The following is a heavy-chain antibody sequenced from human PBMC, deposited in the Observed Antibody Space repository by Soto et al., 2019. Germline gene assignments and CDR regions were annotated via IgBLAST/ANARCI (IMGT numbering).Heavy chain of an antibody. V-gene: IGHV6-1*01. CDR3: ARGSWDDVSGHYYMDV. CDR1: GDSVSSNSAG. CDR2: TYYKSKWYY. J-gene: IGHJ6*03. D-gene: IGHD1-1*01. Sequence: SQTLSLTXDISGDSVSSNSAGWNWIRQTPSRGLEWLGRTYYKSKWYYTYAASVKSRITVSPDTSKNQFSLQLTSVTPEDTAVYYCARGSWDDVSGHYYMDVWDKGTTVTVSS.